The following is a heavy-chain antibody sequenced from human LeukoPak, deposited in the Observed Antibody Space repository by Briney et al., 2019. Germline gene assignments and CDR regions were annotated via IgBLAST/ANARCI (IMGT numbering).Heavy chain of an antibody. CDR3: ARGVDYYDSSGYYWFDP. CDR2: IYYSGST. V-gene: IGHV4-31*03. Sequence: SQTLSLTCTVSGGSISSGGYYWSWLRQHPGKGLEWIGYIYYSGSTYYNPSLKSRVTISVDTSKNQFSLKLSSVTAADTAVYYCARGVDYYDSSGYYWFDPWGQGTLVTVSS. CDR1: GGSISSGGYY. D-gene: IGHD3-22*01. J-gene: IGHJ5*02.